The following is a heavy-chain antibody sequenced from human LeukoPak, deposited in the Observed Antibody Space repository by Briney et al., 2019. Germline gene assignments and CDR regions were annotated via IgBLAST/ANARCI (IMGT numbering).Heavy chain of an antibody. D-gene: IGHD6-19*01. CDR2: INHSGST. J-gene: IGHJ1*01. Sequence: PGGSLRLSCAASGFTFSSYGMSWVRQAPGKGLEWIGEINHSGSTNYNPSLKSRVTISVDTSKNQFSLKLSSVTAADTAVYYCARRAAWLAYFQHWGQGTLVTVSS. CDR1: GFTFSSYG. CDR3: ARRAAWLAYFQH. V-gene: IGHV4-34*01.